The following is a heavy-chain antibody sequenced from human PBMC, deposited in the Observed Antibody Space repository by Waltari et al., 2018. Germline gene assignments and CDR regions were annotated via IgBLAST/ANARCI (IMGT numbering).Heavy chain of an antibody. CDR1: GFTLSSFW. Sequence: EVQLVESGGGLVQPGGSLRRSCAASGFTLSSFWMNWVRQTPGKGREWVAGIRQDGSEKYYADSVKGRFTISRDNAKNSLYLQMNSLRAEDTAVYYCATSGWYCFDYWGQGTLVTVSS. CDR3: ATSGWYCFDY. J-gene: IGHJ4*02. D-gene: IGHD6-19*01. V-gene: IGHV3-7*01. CDR2: IRQDGSEK.